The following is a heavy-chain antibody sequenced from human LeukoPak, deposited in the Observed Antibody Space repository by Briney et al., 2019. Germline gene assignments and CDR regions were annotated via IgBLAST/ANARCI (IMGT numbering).Heavy chain of an antibody. J-gene: IGHJ5*02. V-gene: IGHV3-48*01. D-gene: IGHD3-9*01. Sequence: GGSLRLSCAASGFIFSSYSMNWVRQAPGKGLEWVSYISSSSSTIYYADSVKGRFTISRDNSKNTLYLQMNSLRAEDTAVYYCAKDARYDILTNYNWFDPWGQGTLVTVSS. CDR2: ISSSSSTI. CDR1: GFIFSSYS. CDR3: AKDARYDILTNYNWFDP.